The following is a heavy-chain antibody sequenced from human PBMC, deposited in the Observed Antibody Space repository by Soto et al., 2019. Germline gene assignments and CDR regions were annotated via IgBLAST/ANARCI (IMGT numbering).Heavy chain of an antibody. V-gene: IGHV1-69*02. CDR2: IIPILGIA. CDR1: GGTFSSYT. CDR3: ARGVGGYCSGGSCSMDV. J-gene: IGHJ6*02. Sequence: GASVKVSCKASGGTFSSYTISWVRQAPGQGLEWMGRIIPILGIANYAQKFQGRVTITADKSTSTAYMELSSLRSEDTAVYYCARGVGGYCSGGSCSMDVCGQVTTVTVSS. D-gene: IGHD2-15*01.